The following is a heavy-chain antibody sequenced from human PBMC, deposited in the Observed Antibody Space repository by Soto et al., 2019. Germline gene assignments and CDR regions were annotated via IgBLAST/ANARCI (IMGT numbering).Heavy chain of an antibody. CDR3: VAVRRSGYQNPYDYYCFDV. D-gene: IGHD3-3*01. J-gene: IGHJ6*02. CDR2: INPNSGGT. Sequence: ASVKVSCKASGYTFTGYYMHWVRQAPGQGLEWMGWINPNSGGTNYAQKFQGWVTMTRDTSISTAYMELSRLRSDDAAVYYCVAVRRSGYQNPYDYYCFDVWGQGTTVTVSS. CDR1: GYTFTGYY. V-gene: IGHV1-2*04.